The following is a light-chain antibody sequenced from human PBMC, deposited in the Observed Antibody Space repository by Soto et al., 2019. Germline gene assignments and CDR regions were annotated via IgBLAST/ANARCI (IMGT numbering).Light chain of an antibody. CDR3: QQRSIWPPNT. Sequence: EIMLTQSPPTLSLSPGETATLSCRASQSVSSYLAWYQQKRGQAPRLLIYDASNRATGIPARFSGSGSGTDFTLTISSLEPEDFAVYYCQQRSIWPPNTFGQGTRLEI. CDR2: DAS. V-gene: IGKV3-11*01. J-gene: IGKJ5*01. CDR1: QSVSSY.